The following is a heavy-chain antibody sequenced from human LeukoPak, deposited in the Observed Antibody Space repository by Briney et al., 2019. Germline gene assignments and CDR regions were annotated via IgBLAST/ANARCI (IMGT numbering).Heavy chain of an antibody. V-gene: IGHV4-39*01. CDR1: GRSISSSSCY. CDR3: ARGVTMIVVVIHDWYFDL. D-gene: IGHD3-22*01. J-gene: IGHJ2*01. CDR2: IYYTRST. Sequence: SETLSLTCTVSGRSISSSSCYWGWIRQPPGKGLEWIGSIYYTRSTYYNPSLKSRVTISVDTSKNQFSLKLTSVTAADTAVYYCARGVTMIVVVIHDWYFDLWGRGTLVTVSS.